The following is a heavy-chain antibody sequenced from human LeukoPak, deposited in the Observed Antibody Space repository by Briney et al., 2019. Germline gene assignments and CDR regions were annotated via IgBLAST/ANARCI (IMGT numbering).Heavy chain of an antibody. CDR1: GGSISSYY. J-gene: IGHJ4*02. V-gene: IGHV4-59*01. D-gene: IGHD5-12*01. CDR2: IYYSGST. CDR3: ARVGSGYSGYTVDY. Sequence: SETLSLTCTVSGGSISSYYWSWIRQPPGKGLEWIGYIYYSGSTNYNPSLKSRVTISVDTSKNQFSLKLSSVTAADTAVYYCARVGSGYSGYTVDYWGQGTLVIVSS.